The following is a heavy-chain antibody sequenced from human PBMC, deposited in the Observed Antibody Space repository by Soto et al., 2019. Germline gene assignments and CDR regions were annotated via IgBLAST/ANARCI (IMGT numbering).Heavy chain of an antibody. D-gene: IGHD3-16*01. CDR3: ARGRTPVNLGYYYYYYYMDV. Sequence: QVQLQQWGAGLLKPSETLSLTCAVYGGSFSGYYWSWIRQPPGKGLEWIGEINHSGSTNYNPSLKSRVTISVDTSKNQFSLKLSSVTAADTAVYYCARGRTPVNLGYYYYYYYMDVWGKGTTVTVSS. CDR2: INHSGST. CDR1: GGSFSGYY. V-gene: IGHV4-34*01. J-gene: IGHJ6*03.